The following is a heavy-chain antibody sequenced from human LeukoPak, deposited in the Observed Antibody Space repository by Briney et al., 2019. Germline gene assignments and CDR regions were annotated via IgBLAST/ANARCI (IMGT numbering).Heavy chain of an antibody. CDR2: IYSDNT. D-gene: IGHD4/OR15-4a*01. V-gene: IGHV3-53*01. J-gene: IGHJ4*02. CDR1: GFTVSNSY. CDR3: ARRAGAYSHPYDY. Sequence: GGSLRLSCAASGFTVSNSYMNWVRQAPGKGLEWVSFIYSDNTHYSDSVKGRFTISRDNSKNTLYLQMNSLRAEDTAVYYCARRAGAYSHPYDYWGQGTLVTVSS.